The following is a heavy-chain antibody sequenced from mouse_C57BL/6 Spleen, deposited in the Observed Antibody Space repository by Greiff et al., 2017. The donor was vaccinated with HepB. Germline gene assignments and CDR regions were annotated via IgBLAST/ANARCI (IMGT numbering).Heavy chain of an antibody. D-gene: IGHD2-10*02. CDR2: ISYDGSN. CDR1: GYSITSGYY. J-gene: IGHJ4*01. CDR3: ARGGLVWQPWDAMDY. Sequence: DVQLQESGPGLVKPSQSLSLTCSVTGYSITSGYYWNWIRQFPGNKLEWMGYISYDGSNNYNPSLKNRISITRDTSKNQFFLKLNSVTTEDTATYYCARGGLVWQPWDAMDYWGQGTSVTVSS. V-gene: IGHV3-6*01.